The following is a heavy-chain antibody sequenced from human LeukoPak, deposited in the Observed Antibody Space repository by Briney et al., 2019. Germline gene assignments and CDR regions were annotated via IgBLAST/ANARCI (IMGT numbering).Heavy chain of an antibody. J-gene: IGHJ5*02. CDR1: GYTSTCYD. D-gene: IGHD6-25*01. V-gene: IGHV1-18*01. CDR2: MSTYDGKT. Sequence: ASVNVRCTVSGYTSTCYDIELVRQAPGEGLEWMGWMSTYDGKTNYAQKFQGRVTMTTDTSTNTAYMELKSLRPDDTAVYFCARELREQRMVWSWFEAGGQRTLVTVSS. CDR3: ARELREQRMVWSWFEA.